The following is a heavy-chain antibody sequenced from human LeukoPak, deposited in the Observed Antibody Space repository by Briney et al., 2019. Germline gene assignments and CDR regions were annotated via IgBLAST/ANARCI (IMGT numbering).Heavy chain of an antibody. CDR2: MNSNSGNT. J-gene: IGHJ4*02. D-gene: IGHD2-15*01. CDR1: GYTFINHD. CDR3: ARADIIVVAGATPVGSGFEY. V-gene: IGHV1-8*03. Sequence: ASVKVSCKGYGYTFINHDIDWVRQAAGQGLEWMGWMNSNSGNTGYAQKFQGRVTFTRDTSISTAYMELYSLTSDDTAVYYCARADIIVVAGATPVGSGFEYWGQGALITVS.